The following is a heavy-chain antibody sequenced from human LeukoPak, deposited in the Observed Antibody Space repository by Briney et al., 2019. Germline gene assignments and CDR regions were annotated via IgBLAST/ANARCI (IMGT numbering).Heavy chain of an antibody. V-gene: IGHV4-61*01. CDR1: GDSISSGSYY. CDR3: ARAGFGELGDAFDI. D-gene: IGHD3-10*01. CDR2: IYYSGST. J-gene: IGHJ3*02. Sequence: SQTLSLTCTVSGDSISSGSYYWSWIRQPPGKGLEWVGYIYYSGSTNYNPSLKSRVTISVDTSKNQFSLKLSSVTAADTAVYYCARAGFGELGDAFDIWGQGTMVTVSS.